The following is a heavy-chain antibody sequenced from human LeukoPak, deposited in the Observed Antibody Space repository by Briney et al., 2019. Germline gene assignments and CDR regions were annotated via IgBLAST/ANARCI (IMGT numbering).Heavy chain of an antibody. CDR3: AKGSYYYYMDV. Sequence: GGSLRLSCVASGFTFSGYAMYWVRQAPGKGLERVSYISSSASAIYYADSVKGRFTISRDNAKSSLYLQMNNVRAEDTAIYHCAKGSYYYYMDVWGKGTTVTVSS. CDR2: ISSSASAI. V-gene: IGHV3-48*03. J-gene: IGHJ6*03. CDR1: GFTFSGYA.